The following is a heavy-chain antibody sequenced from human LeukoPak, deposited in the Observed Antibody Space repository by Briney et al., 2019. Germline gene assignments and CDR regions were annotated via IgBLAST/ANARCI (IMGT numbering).Heavy chain of an antibody. CDR3: ARGGSYYYGSGSHNWFDP. Sequence: PSETLSLTCAVYGGSFSGYYWSWIRQPPGKGLEWIGEINHSGGTNYNPSLKSRVTISVDTSKNQFSLKLSSVTAADTAVYYCARGGSYYYGSGSHNWFDPWGQGTLVTISS. J-gene: IGHJ5*02. CDR1: GGSFSGYY. D-gene: IGHD3-10*01. CDR2: INHSGGT. V-gene: IGHV4-34*01.